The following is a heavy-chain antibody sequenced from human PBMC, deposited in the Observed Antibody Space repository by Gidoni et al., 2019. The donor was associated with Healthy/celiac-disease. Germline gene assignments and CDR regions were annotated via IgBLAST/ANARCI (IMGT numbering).Heavy chain of an antibody. Sequence: QVQLVESGGGVVQPGRSLNLSCAASGFTFTSYGMHWVRQAPGKGLGWVAVIWYDGSNKYYADSVKGRFTISRDNSKNTLYLQMNSLRAEDTAVYYCARDRTAMAPTDAFDIWGQGTMVTVSS. V-gene: IGHV3-33*01. D-gene: IGHD5-18*01. CDR2: IWYDGSNK. CDR3: ARDRTAMAPTDAFDI. CDR1: GFTFTSYG. J-gene: IGHJ3*02.